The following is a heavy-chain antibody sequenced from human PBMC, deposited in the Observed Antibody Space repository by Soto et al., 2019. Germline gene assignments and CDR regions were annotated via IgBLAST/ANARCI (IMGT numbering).Heavy chain of an antibody. J-gene: IGHJ3*02. V-gene: IGHV3-30*18. D-gene: IGHD6-13*01. CDR2: ISYDGSNT. Sequence: GGSLRLSCAASGFTFSSYGMHWVRQTPGRGLEWVAVISYDGSNTYYTDSVKGRFTISRDNSKNTLYLQMNSLRAEDTAIYYCAKLRSSSWTQYAFDIWGHGTMVTVSS. CDR3: AKLRSSSWTQYAFDI. CDR1: GFTFSSYG.